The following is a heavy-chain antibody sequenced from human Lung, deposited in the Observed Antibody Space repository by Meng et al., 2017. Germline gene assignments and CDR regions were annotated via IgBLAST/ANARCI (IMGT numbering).Heavy chain of an antibody. CDR2: INPNSGGT. CDR3: ARAMVRGTLYYYYGMDV. CDR1: GYTFTGYY. Sequence: QVQLVQSGAEVKKPGASVKVSCKAAGYTFTGYYMHWVRQAPGQGLEWMGWINPNSGGTNYVQKFQGWVTMTRDTSISTAYMELSRLRSDDTAVYYCARAMVRGTLYYYYGMDVWGQGTTVTVSS. J-gene: IGHJ6*02. D-gene: IGHD3-10*01. V-gene: IGHV1-2*04.